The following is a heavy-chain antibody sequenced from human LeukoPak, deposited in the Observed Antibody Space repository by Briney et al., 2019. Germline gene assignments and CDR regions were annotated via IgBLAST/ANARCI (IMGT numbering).Heavy chain of an antibody. CDR1: GFTFSNYW. D-gene: IGHD5-12*01. CDR2: ISGRGGST. CDR3: AKDQEVDSGY. V-gene: IGHV3-23*01. J-gene: IGHJ4*02. Sequence: PGGSLRLPCAASGFTFSNYWMSCVRQASGKGLEWVSAISGRGGSTYYADSVKGRFTISRDNSKNTLYLQMNSLRAEDTAVYYCAKDQEVDSGYWGQGTLVTVSS.